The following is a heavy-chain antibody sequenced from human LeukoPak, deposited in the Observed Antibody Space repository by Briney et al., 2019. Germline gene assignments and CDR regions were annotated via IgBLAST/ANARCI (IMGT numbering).Heavy chain of an antibody. CDR1: GFTFSNAW. D-gene: IGHD1-26*01. J-gene: IGHJ4*02. Sequence: PGESLRLSCAASGFTFSNAWMSWVRQAPGKGLEWVSCFYSGESTFYADSVQGRFTISRDISKNTVYLQMDRLRADDTAVYYCARSLGSGTYDGWGQGTLVTVSS. CDR3: ARSLGSGTYDG. CDR2: FYSGEST. V-gene: IGHV3-53*01.